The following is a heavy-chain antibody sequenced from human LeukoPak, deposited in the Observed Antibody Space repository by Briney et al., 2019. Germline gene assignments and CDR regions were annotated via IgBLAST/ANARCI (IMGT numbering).Heavy chain of an antibody. CDR3: AREEDIVVVPAAPVIDY. CDR2: IKQDGSEK. Sequence: GGSLRLSCAASGFTFSSYWMSWVRQAPGKGLEWVANIKQDGSEKYYVDSVKGRFTISRDNAKNSLYLQMNSLRAEDTAVYYCAREEDIVVVPAAPVIDYWGQGTLVTVSS. D-gene: IGHD2-2*01. J-gene: IGHJ4*02. CDR1: GFTFSSYW. V-gene: IGHV3-7*01.